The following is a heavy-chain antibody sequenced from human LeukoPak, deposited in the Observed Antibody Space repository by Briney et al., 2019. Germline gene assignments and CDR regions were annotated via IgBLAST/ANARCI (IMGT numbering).Heavy chain of an antibody. Sequence: GASVKVSCRASGYTFTSYGISWVRQAPGQGLEWMGWISAFNGKTNYAQKLQGRVTMTPDTSTSTAYLPLRSLRSDDTAVYSCARPPMYSSGWYWFDPWGQGTLVTVSS. V-gene: IGHV1-18*01. J-gene: IGHJ5*02. D-gene: IGHD6-19*01. CDR2: ISAFNGKT. CDR1: GYTFTSYG. CDR3: ARPPMYSSGWYWFDP.